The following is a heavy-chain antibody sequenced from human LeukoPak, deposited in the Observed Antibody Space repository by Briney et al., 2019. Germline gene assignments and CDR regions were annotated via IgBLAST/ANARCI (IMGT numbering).Heavy chain of an antibody. CDR1: GFTFNSYW. CDR2: IKSKTDGGTT. D-gene: IGHD2-2*01. CDR3: AKVGGNEGVPAATGPEYYYYYMDV. V-gene: IGHV3-15*01. Sequence: GGSLRLSCAASGFTFNSYWMSWVRQAPGKGLEWVGRIKSKTDGGTTDYAAPVKGRFTISRDDSKNTLYLQMNSLRAEDTAVYYCAKVGGNEGVPAATGPEYYYYYMDVWGKGTTVTISS. J-gene: IGHJ6*03.